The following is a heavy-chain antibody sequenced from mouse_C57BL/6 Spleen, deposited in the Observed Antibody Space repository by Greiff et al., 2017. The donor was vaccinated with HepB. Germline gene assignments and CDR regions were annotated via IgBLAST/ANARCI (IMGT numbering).Heavy chain of an antibody. D-gene: IGHD1-1*01. CDR1: GYTFTDYY. CDR3: ARSYGSYFDY. Sequence: QVQLKESGAELVRPGASVKLSCKASGYTFTDYYINWVKKRPGQGLEWIARIYPGSGNTYYNEKFKGKATLTAEKSSSTAYMQLSSLTSEDSAVYFCARSYGSYFDYWGQGTTLTVSS. V-gene: IGHV1-76*01. J-gene: IGHJ2*01. CDR2: IYPGSGNT.